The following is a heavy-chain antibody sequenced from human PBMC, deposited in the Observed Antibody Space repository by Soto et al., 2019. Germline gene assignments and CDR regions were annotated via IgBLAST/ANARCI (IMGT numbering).Heavy chain of an antibody. D-gene: IGHD5-12*01. CDR3: ARDRRDGYKRYFEF. V-gene: IGHV4-59*01. CDR2: IHYTGST. Sequence: SETLSLTCTVSGGSISSYYWSWIRQPPGKGLEWIGFIHYTGSTKYNPSLKSRVTISVDTSQNQLSLKLSSVTAADTAVYFCARDRRDGYKRYFEFWGQGNQVSVSS. CDR1: GGSISSYY. J-gene: IGHJ4*02.